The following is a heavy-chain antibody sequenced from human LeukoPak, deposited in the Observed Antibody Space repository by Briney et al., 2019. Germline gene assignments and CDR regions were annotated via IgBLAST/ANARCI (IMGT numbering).Heavy chain of an antibody. D-gene: IGHD5-24*01. CDR2: MYYSGSA. J-gene: IGHJ4*02. CDR1: TDSIGTDY. Sequence: PSETPSLTCTFSTDSIGTDYWSWIRQSPEKGLEWIGYMYYSGSANYNPSLKSRVTISVDTSKKQLSLKLRSVTAADTAVYYCARGVGYNTYYFDYWGQGTLVTVSS. V-gene: IGHV4-59*01. CDR3: ARGVGYNTYYFDY.